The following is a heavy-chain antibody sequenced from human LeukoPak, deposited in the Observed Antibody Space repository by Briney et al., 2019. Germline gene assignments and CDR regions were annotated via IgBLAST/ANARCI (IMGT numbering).Heavy chain of an antibody. CDR1: GYTFTSYY. CDR2: INPSGGST. J-gene: IGHJ4*02. CDR3: ARVSIVDYDILTGYYGY. Sequence: ASVKVSCKASGYTFTSYYMHWVRQAPGQGLEWMGIINPSGGSTSYAQKFQGRVTMTRDTSTSTVYMELSSLRSEDTAVYYCARVSIVDYDILTGYYGYWGQGTLVTVSS. D-gene: IGHD3-9*01. V-gene: IGHV1-46*01.